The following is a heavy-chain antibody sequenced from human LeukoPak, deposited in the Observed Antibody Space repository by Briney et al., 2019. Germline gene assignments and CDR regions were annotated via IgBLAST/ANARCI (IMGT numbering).Heavy chain of an antibody. D-gene: IGHD3-16*01. Sequence: ASVKVSCKASGYTFTSYDFNWLRQATGQGPEWMGWMNPNSGATGYAQKFQGRVTMTRSAPINTAYMELSSLRSEDTAVYYCERGPPNWGYDYWGPGTLVTVSS. J-gene: IGHJ4*02. CDR2: MNPNSGAT. CDR3: ERGPPNWGYDY. CDR1: GYTFTSYD. V-gene: IGHV1-8*01.